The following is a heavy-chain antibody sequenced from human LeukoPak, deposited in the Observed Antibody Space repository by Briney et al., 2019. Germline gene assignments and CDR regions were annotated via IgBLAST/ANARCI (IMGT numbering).Heavy chain of an antibody. J-gene: IGHJ5*02. V-gene: IGHV1-46*01. Sequence: ASVKVSCKASGYTFTSYYMHWVRQAPGQGLEWMGIINPSGGSTSYAQKFQGRVTMTRDMSTSTVYMELSSLRSEDTAVYYCAVDIVATEKFDPWGQGTLVTVSS. CDR3: AVDIVATEKFDP. CDR1: GYTFTSYY. D-gene: IGHD5-12*01. CDR2: INPSGGST.